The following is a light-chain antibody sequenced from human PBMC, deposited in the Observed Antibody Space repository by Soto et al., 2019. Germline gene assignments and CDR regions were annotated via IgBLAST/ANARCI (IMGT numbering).Light chain of an antibody. J-gene: IGLJ1*01. Sequence: QSALTQPPSASGSPGHSVTISCTGTSTDIAIYNFVSWYQQYPGKAPKLIIYEVNKRPSGVPDRFSGSKSGNTASLTVSGLHAEDDADYFCTSYAAGTGPLVFGTGTKLTVL. CDR2: EVN. CDR1: STDIAIYNF. CDR3: TSYAAGTGPLV. V-gene: IGLV2-8*01.